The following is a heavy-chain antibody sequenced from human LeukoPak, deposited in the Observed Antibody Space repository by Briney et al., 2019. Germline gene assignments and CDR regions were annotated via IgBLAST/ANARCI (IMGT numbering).Heavy chain of an antibody. CDR1: GYTFTGYY. V-gene: IGHV1-2*02. CDR3: ARHRDFDSTGYYYPLFDY. D-gene: IGHD3-22*01. J-gene: IGHJ4*02. Sequence: ASVKVSYKASGYTFTGYYLHWVRQAPGQGLEWMGWINANHGGTNYAQQSQGRVTMTRDTSISTAYMELSRLRSDDAAVYYCARHRDFDSTGYYYPLFDYWGQGTLVTVSS. CDR2: INANHGGT.